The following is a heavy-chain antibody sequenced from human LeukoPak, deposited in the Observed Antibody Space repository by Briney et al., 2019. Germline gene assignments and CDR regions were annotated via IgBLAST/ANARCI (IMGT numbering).Heavy chain of an antibody. D-gene: IGHD3-22*01. CDR1: GFTFSSYA. Sequence: PGGSLRLSCAASGFTFSSYAMSWVRQAPGKGLEWVSAISGSGGSTYYADSVKGRFTISRDNSKNTLCLQMNSLRAEDTAVYYCAKGTTGGYYPDSYYYGMDVWGQGTTVTVSS. J-gene: IGHJ6*02. CDR2: ISGSGGST. V-gene: IGHV3-23*01. CDR3: AKGTTGGYYPDSYYYGMDV.